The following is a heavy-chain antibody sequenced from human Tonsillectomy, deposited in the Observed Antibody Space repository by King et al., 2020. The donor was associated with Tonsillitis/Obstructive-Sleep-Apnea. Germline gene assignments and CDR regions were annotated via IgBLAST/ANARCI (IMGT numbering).Heavy chain of an antibody. Sequence: QLQESGPGLVKPSETLSLTCTVSGGSISSYYWSWIRQPPGKGLEWIGYIYYSGSTNYNPSLMSRVTISVDTSKNQFSLKLSSVTAADTAVYYCARDSGYSSGWYLRWFDPWGQGTLVTVSS. CDR3: ARDSGYSSGWYLRWFDP. D-gene: IGHD6-19*01. J-gene: IGHJ5*02. V-gene: IGHV4-59*01. CDR1: GGSISSYY. CDR2: IYYSGST.